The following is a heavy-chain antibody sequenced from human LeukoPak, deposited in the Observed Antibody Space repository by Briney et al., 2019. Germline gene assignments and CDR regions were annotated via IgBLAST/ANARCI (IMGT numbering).Heavy chain of an antibody. CDR1: GYSFICYW. Sequence: GESLKISFKGSGYSFICYWIGWVRPMAGGGLEWMGIIYPGDSDTRYSPSFQGQVTISADKSISTAYLQWSSLKASDTAMYYCARLDCYDSNGYPLYFANWGQGTLVTVSS. CDR2: IYPGDSDT. D-gene: IGHD3-22*01. V-gene: IGHV5-51*01. CDR3: ARLDCYDSNGYPLYFAN. J-gene: IGHJ4*02.